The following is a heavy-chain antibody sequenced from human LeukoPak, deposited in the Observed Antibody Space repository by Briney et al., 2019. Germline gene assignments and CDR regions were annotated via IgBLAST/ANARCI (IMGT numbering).Heavy chain of an antibody. CDR3: ERDQEGDY. V-gene: IGHV1-2*02. CDR1: GYTFTGYY. Sequence: ASVKVSCKASGYTFTGYYMHWVRQAPGQGLAWMGWINPNSGGTNYAQKFQGRVTMTRDTSISTAYMELSRLRSDDTAVYYSERDQEGDYWGQGTLVTVSS. J-gene: IGHJ4*02. CDR2: INPNSGGT.